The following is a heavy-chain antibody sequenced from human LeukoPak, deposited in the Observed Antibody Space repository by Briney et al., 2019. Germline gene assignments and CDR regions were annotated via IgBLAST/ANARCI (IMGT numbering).Heavy chain of an antibody. CDR1: GGSISSYY. CDR3: ARVRY. Sequence: DPSETLSLTCTVSGGSISSYYWSWIRQPPGKGLEWIGYIYYSGSTNYNPSLKSRVTISVDTSKNQFSLKLSSVTAEDTAVYYCARVRYWGQGTLVTVSS. CDR2: IYYSGST. J-gene: IGHJ4*02. V-gene: IGHV4-59*12.